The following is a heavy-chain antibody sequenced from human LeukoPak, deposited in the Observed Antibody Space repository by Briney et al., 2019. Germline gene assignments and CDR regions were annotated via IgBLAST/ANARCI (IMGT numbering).Heavy chain of an antibody. Sequence: GGSLRLSCAASGFTFSTYTMNWVRQAPGKGLEWVANIKQDGSEKYYVDSVKGRFTISRDNGKNSLYLQMNSLRAEDTAVYYCAELGITMIGGVWGKGTTVTISS. D-gene: IGHD3-10*02. CDR3: AELGITMIGGV. V-gene: IGHV3-7*01. CDR2: IKQDGSEK. J-gene: IGHJ6*04. CDR1: GFTFSTYT.